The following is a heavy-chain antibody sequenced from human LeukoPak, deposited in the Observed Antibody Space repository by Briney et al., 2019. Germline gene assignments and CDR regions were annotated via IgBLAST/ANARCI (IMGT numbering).Heavy chain of an antibody. Sequence: SSETLSLTCTVSGGSISSGDYYWSWIRQPPGKGLEWIGYIYYSGSTYYNPSLKSRVTISVDTSKNQFSLKLSSVTAADTAVYYCAGEPLNNYGDYVFKMLDPWGQGTLVTVSS. D-gene: IGHD4-17*01. V-gene: IGHV4-30-4*08. CDR1: GGSISSGDYY. CDR3: AGEPLNNYGDYVFKMLDP. CDR2: IYYSGST. J-gene: IGHJ5*02.